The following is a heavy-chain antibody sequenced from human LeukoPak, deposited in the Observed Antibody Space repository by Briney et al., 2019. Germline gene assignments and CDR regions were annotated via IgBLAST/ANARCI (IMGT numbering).Heavy chain of an antibody. D-gene: IGHD2-15*01. Sequence: SETLSLTCTVSSGSISTSNYYWGWVRQPPGKALEWIGNIFYSGSTYYSPSLKSRVTISLDTSKNQFSLKLSSVTAADTAVYYCARDQYCSGGSCRNFDYWGQGTLVTVSS. J-gene: IGHJ4*02. CDR3: ARDQYCSGGSCRNFDY. CDR1: SGSISTSNYY. V-gene: IGHV4-39*07. CDR2: IFYSGST.